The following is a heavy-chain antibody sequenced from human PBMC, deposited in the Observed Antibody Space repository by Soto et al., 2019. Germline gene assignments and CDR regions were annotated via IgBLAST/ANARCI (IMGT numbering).Heavy chain of an antibody. CDR3: ARAYIVVDRYGMDV. V-gene: IGHV3-33*01. D-gene: IGHD2-2*01. CDR1: GFTFSSYA. J-gene: IGHJ6*02. Sequence: QVELVESGGGVVQPGRSLRLSCAASGFTFSSYAMHWVRQAPGKGLEWVADIWYDGNNKYYADSVKGRFTISRDNSMNPLYLQMNSMRAEDTAVYQCARAYIVVDRYGMDVWGQGTTVTVSS. CDR2: IWYDGNNK.